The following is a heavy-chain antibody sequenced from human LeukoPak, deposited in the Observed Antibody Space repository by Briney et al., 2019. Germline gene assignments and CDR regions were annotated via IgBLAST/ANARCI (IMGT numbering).Heavy chain of an antibody. D-gene: IGHD6-6*01. Sequence: PGGSLRLSCAGSGFIFSQFWMQWVRQVPGKGLVWVSRINGDGSSTNYADSVKGQFTISRDNAKNTLYLQMNSLRAEDTAVYYCARDGLPAARDIWGQGTMVTVSS. CDR2: INGDGSST. J-gene: IGHJ3*02. V-gene: IGHV3-74*01. CDR1: GFIFSQFW. CDR3: ARDGLPAARDI.